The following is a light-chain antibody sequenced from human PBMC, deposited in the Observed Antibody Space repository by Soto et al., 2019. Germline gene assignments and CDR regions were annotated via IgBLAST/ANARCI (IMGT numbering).Light chain of an antibody. CDR1: QSISSW. CDR3: QQYNSYSPWP. CDR2: DAS. Sequence: DIQMTQSPSTLSASVGDRVTITCRASQSISSWLAWYQQKPGKAPKLLIYDASSLEIGVPSRFSGSGSGTEFTLTISSLQPDDFATYYCQQYNSYSPWPFGQGTKVEIK. V-gene: IGKV1-5*01. J-gene: IGKJ1*01.